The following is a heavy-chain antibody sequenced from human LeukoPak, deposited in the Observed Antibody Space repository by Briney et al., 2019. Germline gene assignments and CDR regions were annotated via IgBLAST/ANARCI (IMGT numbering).Heavy chain of an antibody. J-gene: IGHJ4*02. CDR1: GYSFTSYW. CDR2: IYPGNSDT. V-gene: IGHV5-51*01. D-gene: IGHD5-18*01. CDR3: ARGKIGYSYGSYY. Sequence: GESLKISCKGSGYSFTSYWIGWVRQMPGKGLEWMGIIYPGNSDTRYSPSSQGQVTISADKSISTAYLQWSSLKASDTAIYYCARGKIGYSYGSYYWGQGTLVTVSS.